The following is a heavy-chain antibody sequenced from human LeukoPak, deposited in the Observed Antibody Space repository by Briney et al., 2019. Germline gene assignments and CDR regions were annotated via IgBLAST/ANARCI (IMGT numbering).Heavy chain of an antibody. CDR2: ISGSGGST. V-gene: IGHV3-23*01. J-gene: IGHJ4*02. Sequence: PGGSLRLSCAASGFTFSSYAMSWVRQAPGKGLEWVSAISGSGGSTYYADSVKGRFTISRDNYKNTMYLQMNSLRAEDTAVYYCAGNALGYCSGGSCYSVVLDYWGQGTLVTVSS. CDR3: AGNALGYCSGGSCYSVVLDY. D-gene: IGHD2-15*01. CDR1: GFTFSSYA.